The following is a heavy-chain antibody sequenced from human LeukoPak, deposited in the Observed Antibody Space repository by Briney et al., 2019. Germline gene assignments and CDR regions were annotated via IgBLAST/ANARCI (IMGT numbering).Heavy chain of an antibody. J-gene: IGHJ4*02. Sequence: GASVKVSCKVSGYTLTELSMHWVRQAPGKGLEWMGGFDPEDGETIYAQKFQGRVTMTEDTSTDTAYMELSSLSPEDTAVYYCATANNIPGYPFDYWGQGTLVTVSS. V-gene: IGHV1-24*01. D-gene: IGHD2-21*01. CDR2: FDPEDGET. CDR1: GYTLTELS. CDR3: ATANNIPGYPFDY.